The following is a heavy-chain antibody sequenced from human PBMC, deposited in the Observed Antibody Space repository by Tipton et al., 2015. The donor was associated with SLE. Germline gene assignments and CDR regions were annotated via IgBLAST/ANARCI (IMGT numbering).Heavy chain of an antibody. Sequence: TLSLTCGVSGASISSRNWWSWVRQPPGKGLEWIGEIHHSGSTKYNPSLKSRATIRQDKSENHFSLQLTSVTAADTAVYYCAGVALNWNPGWFDPWGQGILVTVSS. V-gene: IGHV4-4*02. CDR3: AGVALNWNPGWFDP. CDR2: IHHSGST. CDR1: GASISSRNW. D-gene: IGHD1-1*01. J-gene: IGHJ5*02.